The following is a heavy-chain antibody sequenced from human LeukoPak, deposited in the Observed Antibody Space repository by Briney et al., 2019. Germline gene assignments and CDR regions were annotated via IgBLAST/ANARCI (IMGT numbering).Heavy chain of an antibody. CDR3: ARGRFGELLSWYSDY. J-gene: IGHJ4*02. V-gene: IGHV3-21*01. D-gene: IGHD3-10*01. CDR1: GFTFSSYS. CDR2: ISSSSSYI. Sequence: GGSLRLSCAASGFTFSSYSMNWVRQAPGKGLEWVSSISSSSSYIYYADSVKGRFTISRDNAKNSLYLQMNSLRAEDTAVYYCARGRFGELLSWYSDYWGQGTLVTVSS.